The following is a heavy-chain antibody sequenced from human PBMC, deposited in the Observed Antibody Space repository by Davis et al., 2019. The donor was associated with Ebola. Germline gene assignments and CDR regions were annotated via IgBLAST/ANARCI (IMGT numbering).Heavy chain of an antibody. CDR2: ISSSSSDFI. Sequence: GGSLRLSCAASGFTFTSYNMNWVRQPPGKGLEWVSSISSSSSDFIYYADSVKGRFTISKDNAKKSLYLQMNSLRAEDTAVYYCARVSTSSGNFYYYMDVWGKGTTVTVSS. D-gene: IGHD6-6*01. CDR3: ARVSTSSGNFYYYMDV. CDR1: GFTFTSYN. V-gene: IGHV3-21*01. J-gene: IGHJ6*03.